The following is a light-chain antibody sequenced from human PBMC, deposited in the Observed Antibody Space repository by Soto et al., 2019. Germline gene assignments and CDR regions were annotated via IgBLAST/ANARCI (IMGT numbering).Light chain of an antibody. J-gene: IGKJ1*01. CDR1: QGIRNY. Sequence: DIQMTQSPSSLSASVGDRVTITCRASQGIRNYLAWFQQKPGKVPKLLIYAASTLQSGVPSRFSGSGSGTDFTLTISSLQPEDVATYYCQKYNSAHWTFGQGTKVEIK. V-gene: IGKV1-27*01. CDR2: AAS. CDR3: QKYNSAHWT.